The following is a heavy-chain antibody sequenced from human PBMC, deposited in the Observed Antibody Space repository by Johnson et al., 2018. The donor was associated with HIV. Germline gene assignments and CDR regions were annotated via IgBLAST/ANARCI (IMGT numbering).Heavy chain of an antibody. J-gene: IGHJ3*02. CDR3: AREWELGGFEI. Sequence: QVQLIESGGGLVQPGGSLRLSCGASGFSVSNNYMNWVRQAPGKGLEWVAVISSDGNNKHYADSVKGRFSISRDNSKNTLYLQMNSLRAEDTAVYYCAREWELGGFEIWGQGTMVTVSS. D-gene: IGHD7-27*01. CDR2: ISSDGNNK. V-gene: IGHV3-30-3*01. CDR1: GFSVSNNY.